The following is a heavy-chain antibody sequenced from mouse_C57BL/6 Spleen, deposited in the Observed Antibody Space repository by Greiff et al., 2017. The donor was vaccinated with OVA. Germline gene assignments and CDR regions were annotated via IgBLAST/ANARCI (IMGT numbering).Heavy chain of an antibody. CDR2: IRNKANGYTT. CDR1: GFTFTHYY. J-gene: IGHJ2*01. CDR3: ARMDYAFDY. V-gene: IGHV7-3*01. Sequence: DVQLVESGGGLVQPGGSLSLSCAASGFTFTHYYMSWVRQPPGKALEWLGFIRNKANGYTTEYSASVKGRFTISRDNSQSILYLQMNALRAEDSATYYCARMDYAFDYWGQGTTLTVSS. D-gene: IGHD2-4*01.